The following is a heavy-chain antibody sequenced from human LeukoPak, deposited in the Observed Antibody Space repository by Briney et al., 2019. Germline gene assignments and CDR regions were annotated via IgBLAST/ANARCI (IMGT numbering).Heavy chain of an antibody. J-gene: IGHJ4*02. D-gene: IGHD3-3*01. V-gene: IGHV3-30*03. CDR1: GFTFSSYW. CDR3: ARDLRGDYDFWSGRFPID. Sequence: GGSLRLSCAASGFTFSSYWMHWVRQAPGKGLEWVAVMSSDGNKNYYADSVKGRFTISRDNSKDTLYLEMHSLIREDTAVYYCARDLRGDYDFWSGRFPIDWGRGTLVTVPS. CDR2: MSSDGNKN.